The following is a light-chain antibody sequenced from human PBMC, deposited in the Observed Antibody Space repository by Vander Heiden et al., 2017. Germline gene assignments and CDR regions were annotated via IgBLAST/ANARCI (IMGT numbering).Light chain of an antibody. J-gene: IGLJ2*01. CDR3: QSYDSSRSGSV. V-gene: IGLV1-40*01. CDR2: ANT. Sequence: QSVLTQPPSVSGAPGQRVTLSCTGSSSHIGAGYDVHWYQQFPGTPPKLVIYANTNRPAGVPDRFSGSKSGTSASLAITGLQVDDEADYFCQSYDSSRSGSVFGGGTKLTVL. CDR1: SSHIGAGYD.